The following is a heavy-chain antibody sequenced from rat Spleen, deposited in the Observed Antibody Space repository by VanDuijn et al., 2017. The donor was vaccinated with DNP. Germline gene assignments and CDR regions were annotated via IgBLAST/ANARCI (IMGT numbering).Heavy chain of an antibody. D-gene: IGHD1-1*01. Sequence: QVQLKESGPGLVQPSETLSLTCTVSGFSLTSYHVHWVRQPPGKGLEGIAAISSGGSTYYNSALKSRLSISRDTSKSQVFLKMNSLQTEDTAIYFCTRDDSGPYYWGQGVMVTVSS. J-gene: IGHJ2*01. CDR2: ISSGGST. CDR3: TRDDSGPYY. CDR1: GFSLTSYH. V-gene: IGHV2-6*01.